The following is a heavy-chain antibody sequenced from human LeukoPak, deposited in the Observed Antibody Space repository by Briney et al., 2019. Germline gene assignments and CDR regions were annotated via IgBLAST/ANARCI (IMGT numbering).Heavy chain of an antibody. CDR2: IIPILGIA. J-gene: IGHJ6*03. CDR3: ARARRAAAGYYYYYMDV. V-gene: IGHV1-69*04. CDR1: VGTFSSYA. Sequence: ASVKVSCKASVGTFSSYAISWVRQAPGQGREWMGRIIPILGIANYAQKFQGRVTITADKSTSTAYMELSSLRSEDTAVYYCARARRAAAGYYYYYMDVWGKGTTVTVSS. D-gene: IGHD6-13*01.